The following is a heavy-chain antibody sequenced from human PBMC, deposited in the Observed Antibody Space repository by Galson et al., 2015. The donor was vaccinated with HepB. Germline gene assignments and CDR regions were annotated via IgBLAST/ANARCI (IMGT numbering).Heavy chain of an antibody. CDR3: ARDRKLGFWSGFDY. CDR2: IYTSGST. J-gene: IGHJ4*02. V-gene: IGHV4-4*07. Sequence: ETLSLTCTVSGGSISSYYWRWIRQPAGKGLEWIGRIYTSGSTNYNPSLKSRVTMSVDTSKNQFSLKLSSVTAADTAVYYCARDRKLGFWSGFDYWGQGTLVTVSA. CDR1: GGSISSYY. D-gene: IGHD3-3*01.